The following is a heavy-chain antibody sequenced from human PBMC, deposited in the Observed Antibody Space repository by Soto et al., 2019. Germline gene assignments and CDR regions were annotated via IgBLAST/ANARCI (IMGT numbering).Heavy chain of an antibody. D-gene: IGHD3-10*01. CDR3: ATQPGGGGY. CDR2: IYSGGYT. CDR1: GFTVSNNY. J-gene: IGHJ4*02. Sequence: EVQLVESGGGLIQPGGSLRLSCAVSGFTVSNNYMSWVRQAPGKGLEGVSVIYSGGYTAYGDSVKGRFTISRDNSKNTHYLKMNSLGAAGPAVFSGATQPGGGGYWGQGTLVTVSS. V-gene: IGHV3-53*01.